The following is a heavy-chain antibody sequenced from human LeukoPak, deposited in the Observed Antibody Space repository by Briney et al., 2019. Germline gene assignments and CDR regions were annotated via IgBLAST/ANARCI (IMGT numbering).Heavy chain of an antibody. CDR3: ASSNWNDGHYFDY. J-gene: IGHJ4*02. CDR1: GYTFTGYY. V-gene: IGHV1-2*02. CDR2: INPDSGGT. Sequence: GASVKVSCKASGYTFTGYYMHWVRQAPGQGLEWMGWINPDSGGTNYAQKFQGRVTMARDTSISTAYMELSRLRSDDTAVYYCASSNWNDGHYFDYWGQGTLVTVSS. D-gene: IGHD1-1*01.